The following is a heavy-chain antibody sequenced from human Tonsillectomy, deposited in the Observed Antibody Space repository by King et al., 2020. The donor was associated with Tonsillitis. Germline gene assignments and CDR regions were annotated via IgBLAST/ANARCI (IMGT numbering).Heavy chain of an antibody. J-gene: IGHJ3*02. CDR1: GFTFSGSA. D-gene: IGHD4-17*01. V-gene: IGHV3-73*02. CDR2: IRSKANSYAT. Sequence: VQLVESGGGLVQPGGSLKLSCAASGFTFSGSAMHWVRQASGKGLEWVGRIRSKANSYATAYAAWLKGRFTISRDASKNTAYLQMNSLKTEDTAVYYCTRPALRSRRGPVSAFDIWGQGTMVTVSS. CDR3: TRPALRSRRGPVSAFDI.